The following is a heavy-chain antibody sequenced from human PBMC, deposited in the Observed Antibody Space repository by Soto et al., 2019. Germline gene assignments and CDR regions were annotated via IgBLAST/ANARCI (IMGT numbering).Heavy chain of an antibody. Sequence: SSETLSLTCAVSGGSISSSNWWSWVRQPPGKGLEWIGEIYHSGSTNYNPSLKSRVTISVDKSKNQFSLKLSSVTAADTAVYYCARESGPPDDYSSSWYGFDPWGQGTLVTVSS. V-gene: IGHV4-4*02. CDR2: IYHSGST. CDR3: ARESGPPDDYSSSWYGFDP. D-gene: IGHD6-13*01. CDR1: GGSISSSNW. J-gene: IGHJ5*02.